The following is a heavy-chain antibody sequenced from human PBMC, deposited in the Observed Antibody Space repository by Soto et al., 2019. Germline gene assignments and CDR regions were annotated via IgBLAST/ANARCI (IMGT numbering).Heavy chain of an antibody. CDR3: ASARLPNWFDP. V-gene: IGHV3-7*01. CDR1: GFTFSSYW. CDR2: IKQDGSEK. Sequence: EVQLVESGGGLVQPGGSLRLSCAASGFTFSSYWMSWVRQAPGKGLEWVANIKQDGSEKYYVDSVKGRFTISRDNAKNSLYLQMNSLRAEDTAVYYCASARLPNWFDPWGQGTLVTVSS. J-gene: IGHJ5*02. D-gene: IGHD5-12*01.